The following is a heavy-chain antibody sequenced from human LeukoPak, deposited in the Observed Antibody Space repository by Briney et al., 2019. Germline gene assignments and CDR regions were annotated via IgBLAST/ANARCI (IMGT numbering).Heavy chain of an antibody. D-gene: IGHD2-2*01. V-gene: IGHV3-7*03. J-gene: IGHJ6*04. Sequence: GGSLRLSCAASGFIFSSYWMSWVRQAPGKGLEWVANIKEDGSEEYYVDSVKGRFTISRDNDKNSLYLQTNSLRAEDTAVYYCARRALRYCSSTSCPAQYYGVDVWGKGTTVTVSS. CDR1: GFIFSSYW. CDR2: IKEDGSEE. CDR3: ARRALRYCSSTSCPAQYYGVDV.